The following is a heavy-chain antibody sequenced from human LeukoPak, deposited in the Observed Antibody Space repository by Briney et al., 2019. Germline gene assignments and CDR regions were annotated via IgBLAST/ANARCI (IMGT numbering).Heavy chain of an antibody. J-gene: IGHJ6*02. D-gene: IGHD5-12*01. CDR2: ISSNSSTI. CDR1: GFTFSSYS. V-gene: IGHV3-48*02. CDR3: ARDRMVAIEGLCDSMDV. Sequence: WGSLRLSCAASGFTFSSYSMNWVRQAPGKGLEWVSYISSNSSTIYYADSVKGRFTISRDNAKNSLYLQRNSLRDEDTAVYYCARDRMVAIEGLCDSMDVWGQGTTVTVSS.